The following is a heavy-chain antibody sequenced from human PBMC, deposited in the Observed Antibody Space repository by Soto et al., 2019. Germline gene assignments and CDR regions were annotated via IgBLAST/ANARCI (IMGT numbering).Heavy chain of an antibody. Sequence: GSLRLSCAASGFAFSSAWMSWVRQAPGKGLEWVGRLKSEAAGGTTDYAAPVKGRFTISRDDSKNTLYLQMNSLKTDDTAVYYCSYDSSRGDYWGLGTLVTVSS. D-gene: IGHD3-22*01. CDR1: GFAFSSAW. V-gene: IGHV3-15*01. J-gene: IGHJ4*02. CDR3: SYDSSRGDY. CDR2: LKSEAAGGTT.